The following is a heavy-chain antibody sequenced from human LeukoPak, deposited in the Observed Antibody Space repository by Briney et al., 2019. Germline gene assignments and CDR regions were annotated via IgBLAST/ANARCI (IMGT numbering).Heavy chain of an antibody. CDR3: AKEKDTIYFDL. V-gene: IGHV3-43*01. CDR1: GFNFRAFT. CDR2: FSRNGVTT. J-gene: IGHJ3*01. Sequence: GGSLRLSCGAFGFNFRAFTMHWVRQAPGEGLEWVSLFSRNGVTTYYAESVRGRFTISRDNSKNSVYLQMDSLTTEDTAVYYCAKEKDTIYFDLWGQGTMVTVSA. D-gene: IGHD2-15*01.